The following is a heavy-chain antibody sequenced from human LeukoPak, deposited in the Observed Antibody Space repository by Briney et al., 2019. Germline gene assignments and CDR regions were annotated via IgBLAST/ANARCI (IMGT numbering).Heavy chain of an antibody. CDR3: AQSLGSGNWIGNWFDP. CDR2: IYYSGST. V-gene: IGHV4-39*01. J-gene: IGHJ5*02. Sequence: SETLSLTCTVSGGSISSSSYYWGWIRQPPGKGLEWIGSIYYSGSTYYNPSLKSRLTISVDTSKNQFSLKLTSVTAADTAIYYCAQSLGSGNWIGNWFDPWGQGTLVTVSS. CDR1: GGSISSSSYY. D-gene: IGHD1-1*01.